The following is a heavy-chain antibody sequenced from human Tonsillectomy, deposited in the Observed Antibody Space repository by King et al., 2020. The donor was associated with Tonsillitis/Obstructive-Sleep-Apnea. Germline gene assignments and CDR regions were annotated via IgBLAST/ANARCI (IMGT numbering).Heavy chain of an antibody. J-gene: IGHJ5*02. D-gene: IGHD6-19*01. CDR1: GYTFTSYD. V-gene: IGHV1-8*01. Sequence: QLVQSGAEVKKPGASVKVSCKASGYTFTSYDINWVRQATGQGLEWMGWMNPNSGNTGYAQKFQGRVTMTRNTSITTAYMELSSLRFEDTAVYYCARPGIAVAGHSWFDPWGQRTLVTVSS. CDR3: ARPGIAVAGHSWFDP. CDR2: MNPNSGNT.